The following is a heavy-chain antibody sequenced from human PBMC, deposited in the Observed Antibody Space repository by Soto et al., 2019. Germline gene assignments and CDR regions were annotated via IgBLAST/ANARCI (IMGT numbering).Heavy chain of an antibody. J-gene: IGHJ3*02. V-gene: IGHV1-18*01. Sequence: ASVKVSCKASGYTFTSYGISWVRQAPGQGLEWMGWISAYNGSTNYAQKLQGRVTMTTDTSTSTAYMELRSLRSDDTAVYYCARGRYYDSSVYYGPDAFYIWGQGTMVTVSS. CDR3: ARGRYYDSSVYYGPDAFYI. CDR1: GYTFTSYG. D-gene: IGHD3-22*01. CDR2: ISAYNGST.